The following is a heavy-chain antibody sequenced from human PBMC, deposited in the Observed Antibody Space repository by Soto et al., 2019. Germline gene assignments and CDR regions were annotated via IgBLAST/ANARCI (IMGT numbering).Heavy chain of an antibody. J-gene: IGHJ6*03. CDR3: SPSFWFYDFWSGFPHYYYYLDV. CDR2: IKSKTDGGTT. Sequence: GGSLRLSCAASGFTFSNAWMSWVRQAPGKGLEWVGRIKSKTDGGTTDYAAPVKGRFTISRDDSKNTLYLQMNSLKTENKAKYFCSPSFWFYDFWSGFPHYYYYLDVGGKGTTVTVSS. CDR1: GFTFSNAW. V-gene: IGHV3-15*01. D-gene: IGHD3-3*01.